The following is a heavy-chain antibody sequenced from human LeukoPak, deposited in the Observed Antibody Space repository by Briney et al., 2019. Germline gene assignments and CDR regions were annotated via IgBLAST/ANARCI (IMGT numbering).Heavy chain of an antibody. V-gene: IGHV3-23*01. CDR1: GFIFSGHV. CDR2: IRAGSDVA. CDR3: AQDWIDDDSGIDQ. J-gene: IGHJ4*02. D-gene: IGHD6-25*01. Sequence: GGSLRLSCAASGFIFSGHVMHWVRQAPGKGLEWVSAIRAGSDVAYYADFVKGRFTISRDNSRNMLFLQMNSLKVEDTAIYFCAQDWIDDDSGIDQWGQGTLVTVSA.